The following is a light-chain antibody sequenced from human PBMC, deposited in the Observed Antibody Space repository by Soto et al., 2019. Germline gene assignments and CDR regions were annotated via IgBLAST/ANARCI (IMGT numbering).Light chain of an antibody. V-gene: IGKV1-9*01. CDR3: QQFNSSPFT. Sequence: DLQLTQSPSFLSASVGDGLTITCRASQDIRSSLAWYQQKPGKAPNLLIYTLSTLQSGVPSRFSGSRSGTEFTLTISSLQPEDFATYYCQQFNSSPFTFGGGTKVEI. J-gene: IGKJ4*01. CDR2: TLS. CDR1: QDIRSS.